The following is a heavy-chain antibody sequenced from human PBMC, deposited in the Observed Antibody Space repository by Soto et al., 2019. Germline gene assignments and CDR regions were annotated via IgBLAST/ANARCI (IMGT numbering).Heavy chain of an antibody. CDR3: AKDSHWAFISPTHDY. CDR1: GFTFSSSA. Sequence: VQLSESGGGLVQPGGSLRLSCAASGFTFSSSAMSWVRQAPGKGLEWVSTFRESGGTTHYADSVKGRFTISRDTSKNILYLQMNSLRAEDTAIYYCAKDSHWAFISPTHDYWGQGTLVTVSS. V-gene: IGHV3-23*01. J-gene: IGHJ4*02. D-gene: IGHD3-16*01. CDR2: FRESGGTT.